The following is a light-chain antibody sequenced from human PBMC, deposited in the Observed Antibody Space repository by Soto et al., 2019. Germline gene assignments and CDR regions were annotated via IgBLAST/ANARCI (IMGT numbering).Light chain of an antibody. V-gene: IGLV1-40*01. CDR3: QSYDSSLSGSV. CDR1: SSNIGAGYD. Sequence: QSVLTQPPSVSGAPGQRVTISCTGSSSNIGAGYDVHWYQQLPGTAPKLLIYGNSNRPSGVPDRFSGSKSGTSASLAITRLQAEDEADSYCQSYDSSLSGSVFGGGTQLTVL. J-gene: IGLJ2*01. CDR2: GNS.